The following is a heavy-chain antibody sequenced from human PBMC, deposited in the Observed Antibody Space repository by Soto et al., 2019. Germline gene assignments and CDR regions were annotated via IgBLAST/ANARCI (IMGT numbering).Heavy chain of an antibody. CDR1: GGSFSGYY. D-gene: IGHD3-9*01. CDR3: ARGQKKYYDILTGYPQGGFFDY. CDR2: INHSGST. Sequence: PSETLSLTCAVYGGSFSGYYWSWIRQPPGKGLEWIGEINHSGSTNYNPSPKSRVTISVDTSKNQFSLKLSSVTAADTAVYYCARGQKKYYDILTGYPQGGFFDYWGQGTLVTVSS. J-gene: IGHJ4*02. V-gene: IGHV4-34*01.